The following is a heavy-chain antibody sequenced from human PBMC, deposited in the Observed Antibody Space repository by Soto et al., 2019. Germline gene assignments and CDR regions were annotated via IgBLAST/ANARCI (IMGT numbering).Heavy chain of an antibody. J-gene: IGHJ6*02. D-gene: IGHD3-22*01. CDR1: GFTFSSYA. V-gene: IGHV3-23*01. Sequence: GGSLRLSCAASGFTFSSYAMSWVRQAPGKGLEWVSAISGSGGSTYYADSVKGRFTISRDNSKNTLYLQMSSLRAEDTAVYYCAKGGYDSSGYYWRSIRRPYGMDVWGQGTTVTVS. CDR2: ISGSGGST. CDR3: AKGGYDSSGYYWRSIRRPYGMDV.